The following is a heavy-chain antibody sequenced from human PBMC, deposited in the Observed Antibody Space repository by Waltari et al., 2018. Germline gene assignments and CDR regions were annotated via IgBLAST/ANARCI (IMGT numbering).Heavy chain of an antibody. Sequence: QVQLQESGPGLVKPSQTLSLTCTVSGGSISSGGYYWSWIRQHPGKGLEWIGYIYYSGSTYYNPSLKSRVTISVDTSKNQFSLKLSSVTAADTAMYYCASTPMTMAAYYYYGMDVWGQGTTVTVSS. J-gene: IGHJ6*02. D-gene: IGHD4-17*01. V-gene: IGHV4-31*03. CDR1: GGSISSGGYY. CDR2: IYYSGST. CDR3: ASTPMTMAAYYYYGMDV.